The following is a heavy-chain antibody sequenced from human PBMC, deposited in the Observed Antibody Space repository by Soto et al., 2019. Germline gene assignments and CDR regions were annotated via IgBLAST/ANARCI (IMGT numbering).Heavy chain of an antibody. CDR1: GGTFSSYA. CDR3: ARHIVVVPAAILSYYYYGMDV. V-gene: IGHV1-69*06. Sequence: GASVKVSCKASGGTFSSYAISWVRQAPGQGLEWMGGIVPIFGTANYAQKFQGRVTITADKSTSTAYMELSSLRSEDTAVYYCARHIVVVPAAILSYYYYGMDVWGQGTTVTVSS. CDR2: IVPIFGTA. D-gene: IGHD2-2*02. J-gene: IGHJ6*02.